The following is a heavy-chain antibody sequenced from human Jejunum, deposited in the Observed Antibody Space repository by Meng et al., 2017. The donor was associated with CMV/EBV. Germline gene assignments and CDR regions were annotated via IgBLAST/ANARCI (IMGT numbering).Heavy chain of an antibody. D-gene: IGHD3-10*01. J-gene: IGHJ4*02. CDR2: INQGGLET. CDR1: YC. Sequence: YCLPWVRQAPGKGLEWVATINQGGLETLYAVSVRGRFTVSRDNVGKAVFLQLTSLRADDTATYYCARKTGFCTTTYCSGPVNDWGQGTLVTVSS. CDR3: ARKTGFCTTTYCSGPVND. V-gene: IGHV3-7*01.